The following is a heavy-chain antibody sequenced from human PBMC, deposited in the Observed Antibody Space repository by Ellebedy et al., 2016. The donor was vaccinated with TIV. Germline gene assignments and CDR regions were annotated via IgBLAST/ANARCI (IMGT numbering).Heavy chain of an antibody. CDR2: IYSSGST. Sequence: MPSETLSLTCTVSGGSISSYYWSRIRQPAGKGLEWIGRIYSSGSTNYNPSLKSRITMSIDASKNQFSLKLSSVTAADTAVYYCARDPRYYDTTGDYWGRGTLVTVSS. D-gene: IGHD3-22*01. CDR1: GGSISSYY. CDR3: ARDPRYYDTTGDY. V-gene: IGHV4-4*07. J-gene: IGHJ4*02.